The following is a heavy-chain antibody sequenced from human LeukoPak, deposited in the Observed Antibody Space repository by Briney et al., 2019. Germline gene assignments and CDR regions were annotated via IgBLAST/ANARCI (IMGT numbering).Heavy chain of an antibody. V-gene: IGHV5-51*01. J-gene: IGHJ4*02. CDR3: ARHWGHYGDYGGFDS. CDR2: IYPGDSET. Sequence: GESLKISCKSSGYSFINYWVGWVRQMPGKGLEWMGIIYPGDSETRYSPSFQGQVTISVDKSISTAYLQWSSLKASDTAMYYCARHWGHYGDYGGFDSWGQGTLVTVSP. D-gene: IGHD4-17*01. CDR1: GYSFINYW.